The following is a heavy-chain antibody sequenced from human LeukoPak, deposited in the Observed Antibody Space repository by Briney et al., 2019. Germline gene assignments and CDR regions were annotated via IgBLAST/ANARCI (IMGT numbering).Heavy chain of an antibody. V-gene: IGHV1-3*01. CDR1: GYTFISYA. J-gene: IGHJ6*02. D-gene: IGHD2-8*01. Sequence: ASVKVSCKASGYTFISYAMHWVRQAPGQRLEWMGWINAGNGNTKYSQKFQGRVTITRDTSASTAYMELSSLRSEDTAVYYCARDLLYLGYYYYGMDVWGQGTTVTVSS. CDR3: ARDLLYLGYYYYGMDV. CDR2: INAGNGNT.